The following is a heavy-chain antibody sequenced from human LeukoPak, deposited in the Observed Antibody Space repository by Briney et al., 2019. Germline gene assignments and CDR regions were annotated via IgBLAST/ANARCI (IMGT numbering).Heavy chain of an antibody. CDR2: IYSGGST. D-gene: IGHD1-26*01. V-gene: IGHV3-53*01. CDR1: GFTVSSNY. Sequence: VGSLRLSCVASGFTVSSNYMSWVRQAPGKGLEWVSVIYSGGSTYYAGSVKGRFTISRDNSKNTLYLQMNSLRAEDTAVYYCVRDLSGNYYFDYWGQGTLVTVSS. CDR3: VRDLSGNYYFDY. J-gene: IGHJ4*02.